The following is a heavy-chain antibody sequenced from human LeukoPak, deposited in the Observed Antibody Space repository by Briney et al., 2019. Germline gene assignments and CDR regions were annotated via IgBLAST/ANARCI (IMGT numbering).Heavy chain of an antibody. Sequence: SETLSLTCAVYGGSFSGYYWSWIRQPPGKGLEWIGEINHSGSTNYNPFLKSRVTISVDTSKNQFSLKLSSVTAADTAVYYCARFMITFGGVIVRDYWGQGTLVTVSS. J-gene: IGHJ4*02. V-gene: IGHV4-34*01. CDR1: GGSFSGYY. CDR3: ARFMITFGGVIVRDY. D-gene: IGHD3-16*02. CDR2: INHSGST.